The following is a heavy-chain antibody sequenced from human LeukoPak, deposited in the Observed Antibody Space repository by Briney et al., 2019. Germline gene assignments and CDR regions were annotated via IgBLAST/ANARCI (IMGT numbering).Heavy chain of an antibody. Sequence: PGGSLRPSCAASGFTFSSYAMSWVRQAPGKGLEWVSVISGSGARTSYADSVKGQFTVSRDNSKSTLYLQMKSLRAEDTAVYFCVEGGAPSYYDGSGDAYFDYWGQGTLVTVSS. CDR2: ISGSGART. D-gene: IGHD3-22*01. J-gene: IGHJ4*02. CDR3: VEGGAPSYYDGSGDAYFDY. CDR1: GFTFSSYA. V-gene: IGHV3-23*01.